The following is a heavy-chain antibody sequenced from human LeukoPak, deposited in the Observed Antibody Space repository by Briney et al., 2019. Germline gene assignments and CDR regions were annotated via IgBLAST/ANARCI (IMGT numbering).Heavy chain of an antibody. V-gene: IGHV3-7*01. J-gene: IGHJ2*01. CDR3: VKLVVVTATYWYFDV. CDR1: GFTFSHYW. Sequence: GGSLRLSCAASGFTFSHYWMGWVRQAPGKGLDWVANIKHDEIKNYLADSVTGRFTISRDNAENSLFLQMNSLRPDDTAVYFCVKLVVVTATYWYFDVWGRGTPITVSS. CDR2: IKHDEIKN. D-gene: IGHD2-21*02.